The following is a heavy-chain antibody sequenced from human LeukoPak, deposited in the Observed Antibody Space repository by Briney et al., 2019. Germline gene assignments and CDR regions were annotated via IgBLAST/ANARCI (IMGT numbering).Heavy chain of an antibody. CDR2: IWDDGSDN. J-gene: IGHJ4*02. CDR3: AKDAAKLLYYFDH. Sequence: PGRSLRLSCVASGFPFSNHGMHCVRQAPGKGLEWVASIWDDGSDNYSADSVRGRFTISRDNSRNTLFLQMNSLRPEDTAVYYCAKDAAKLLYYFDHWGQGALVTVSS. CDR1: GFPFSNHG. D-gene: IGHD2-15*01. V-gene: IGHV3-30*18.